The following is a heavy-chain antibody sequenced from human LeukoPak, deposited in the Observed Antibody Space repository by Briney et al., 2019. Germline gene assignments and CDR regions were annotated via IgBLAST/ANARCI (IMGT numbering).Heavy chain of an antibody. CDR3: ASSYCSSTSCHDYYYYGMDV. CDR1: GYTFTSYY. J-gene: IGHJ6*02. Sequence: GASVKVSCKASGYTFTSYYMHWVRQAPGQGLEWMGMINPSGGSTSYAQKFQGRVTMTRDTSTSTVYMELSSLRSEDTAVYYSASSYCSSTSCHDYYYYGMDVWGQGTTVTVSS. D-gene: IGHD2-2*01. V-gene: IGHV1-46*01. CDR2: INPSGGST.